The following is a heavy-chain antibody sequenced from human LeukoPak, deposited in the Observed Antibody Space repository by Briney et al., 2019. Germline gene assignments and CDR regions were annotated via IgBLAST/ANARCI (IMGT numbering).Heavy chain of an antibody. CDR3: ARDFFFDY. V-gene: IGHV3-30*02. J-gene: IGHJ4*02. CDR1: GFTFSNFG. Sequence: GGSLRLSCAASGFTFSNFGMHWVRQAPGKGLEWVAFIRYDGINKYYADSVKGRFTISRDTSRNTLYLQMNSLRAEDTAVYYCARDFFFDYWGQGTLVTVSS. CDR2: IRYDGINK. D-gene: IGHD3-3*01.